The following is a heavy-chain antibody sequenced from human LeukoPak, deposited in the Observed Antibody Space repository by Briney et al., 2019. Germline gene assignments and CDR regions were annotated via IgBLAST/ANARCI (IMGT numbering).Heavy chain of an antibody. CDR2: ISSSSSTI. D-gene: IGHD7-27*01. CDR1: GFTFSSYS. V-gene: IGHV3-48*04. CDR3: ATSYESWGFDY. J-gene: IGHJ4*02. Sequence: PGGSLRLSCAASGFTFSSYSMNWVRQAPGKGLEWVSYISSSSSTIYYADSVKGRFTISRDNAKNSLYLQMNSLRAEDTAVYYCATSYESWGFDYWGQGTLVTVSS.